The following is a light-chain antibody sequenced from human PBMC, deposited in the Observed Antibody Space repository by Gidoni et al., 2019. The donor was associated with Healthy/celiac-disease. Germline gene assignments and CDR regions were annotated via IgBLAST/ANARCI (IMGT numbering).Light chain of an antibody. CDR1: CSNIGSNF. CDR3: AAWDDSLSGWV. V-gene: IGLV1-47*01. J-gene: IGLJ3*02. Sequence: QSVLTQPPSASGTPRQRVPTSCSGSCSNIGSNFVYWYQQHPGTAPKLLIYRNKQRPSGVPDRFSGSKSGTSASLAISGLRSEDEADYYCAAWDDSLSGWVFGGGTKLTVL. CDR2: RNK.